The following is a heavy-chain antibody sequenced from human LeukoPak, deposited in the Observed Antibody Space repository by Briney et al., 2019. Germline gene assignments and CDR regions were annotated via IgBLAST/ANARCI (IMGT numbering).Heavy chain of an antibody. Sequence: PSETLSLICTVSGGSISSSSYYWGWIRQPPGKGLEWVGSIYYSGSTYYDPSHKSRVTISVDTSKNQFSLKLSSVTAADTAVYYCARHAHKWNYAGFDPWGQGTLVTVSS. D-gene: IGHD1-7*01. CDR3: ARHAHKWNYAGFDP. CDR1: GGSISSSSYY. V-gene: IGHV4-39*01. J-gene: IGHJ5*02. CDR2: IYYSGST.